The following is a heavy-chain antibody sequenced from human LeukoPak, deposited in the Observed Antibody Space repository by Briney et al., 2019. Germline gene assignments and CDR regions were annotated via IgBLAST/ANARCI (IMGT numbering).Heavy chain of an antibody. D-gene: IGHD6-13*01. J-gene: IGHJ4*02. CDR1: GYSFTSYW. Sequence: GESLKISCKGSGYSFTSYWIGWVRQMPGKGLEWMGIIYPGDSDTRYSPSFQGQVTISADKSISTAYLQWSSLKASDTAMYYCARHGSSSWYLPLGPSYSFDYWGQGTLVTVSS. CDR2: IYPGDSDT. V-gene: IGHV5-51*01. CDR3: ARHGSSSWYLPLGPSYSFDY.